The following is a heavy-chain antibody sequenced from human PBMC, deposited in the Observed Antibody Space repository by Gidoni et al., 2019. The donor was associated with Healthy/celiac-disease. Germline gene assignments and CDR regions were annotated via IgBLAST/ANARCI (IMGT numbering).Heavy chain of an antibody. Sequence: AASGFTFSSYGMHWVRQAPGKGLEWVAVIWYDGSNKYYADSVKGRFTISRDNSKNTLYLQMNSLRAEDTAVYYCARAGVAGTAFDIWGQGTMVTVSS. CDR3: ARAGVAGTAFDI. D-gene: IGHD6-19*01. J-gene: IGHJ3*02. CDR2: IWYDGSNK. V-gene: IGHV3-33*01. CDR1: GFTFSSYG.